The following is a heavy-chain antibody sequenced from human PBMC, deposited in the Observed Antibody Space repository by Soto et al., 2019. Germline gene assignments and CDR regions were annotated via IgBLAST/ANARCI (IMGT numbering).Heavy chain of an antibody. CDR1: GGSVSSDY. V-gene: IGHV4-59*02. Sequence: QVQLQESGPGLVKPSETLSLTCTVSGGSVSSDYWNWIRQPPGKGLEWIGYIYYSGSTNYNPSLKSQVTISVDTSKNQVSLKLSSVTAADTAVYYCARGGPRAGVLDVWGQGTTVTVSS. CDR2: IYYSGST. D-gene: IGHD6-19*01. J-gene: IGHJ6*02. CDR3: ARGGPRAGVLDV.